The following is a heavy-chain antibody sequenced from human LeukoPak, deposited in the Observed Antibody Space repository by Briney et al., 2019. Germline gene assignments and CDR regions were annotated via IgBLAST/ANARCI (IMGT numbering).Heavy chain of an antibody. CDR1: GFTFSSYS. CDR3: TRRAPSHDFDS. Sequence: GSLRLSCAASGFTFSSYSMNWVRQAPGKGLEWVSAINAASNVIYYAESVKGRFTISRDNAKNSLFLQMNSLRPEDTAVYYCTRRAPSHDFDSWGQGTLVTVSS. CDR2: INAASNVI. V-gene: IGHV3-21*01. J-gene: IGHJ4*02.